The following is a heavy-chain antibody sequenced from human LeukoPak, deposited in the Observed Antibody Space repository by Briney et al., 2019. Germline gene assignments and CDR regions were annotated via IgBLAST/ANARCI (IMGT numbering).Heavy chain of an antibody. J-gene: IGHJ5*02. CDR3: ARDRYSST. CDR2: IKQDGSEK. D-gene: IGHD6-13*01. CDR1: GFTFSSYW. V-gene: IGHV3-7*01. Sequence: GGSLRLSCAASGFTFSSYWMTWVRQAPGKGLEWVANIKQDGSEKYYVDFVKGRFTIFRDNAKNSLYLQMNSLRGDDTAVYYCARDRYSSTWGQGTLVTVSS.